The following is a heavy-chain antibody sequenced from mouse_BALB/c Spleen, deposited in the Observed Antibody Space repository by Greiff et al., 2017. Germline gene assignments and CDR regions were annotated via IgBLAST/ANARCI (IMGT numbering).Heavy chain of an antibody. CDR2: IYPGSGST. Sequence: LQQPGSELVRPGASVKLSCKASGYTFTSYWMHWVKQRHGQGLEWIGNIYPGSGSTNYDEKFKSKGTLTVDTSSSTAYMHLSSLTSEDSAVYYCTRWGYDEGDYWGQGTTLTVSS. V-gene: IGHV1S22*01. CDR1: GYTFTSYW. CDR3: TRWGYDEGDY. D-gene: IGHD2-14*01. J-gene: IGHJ2*01.